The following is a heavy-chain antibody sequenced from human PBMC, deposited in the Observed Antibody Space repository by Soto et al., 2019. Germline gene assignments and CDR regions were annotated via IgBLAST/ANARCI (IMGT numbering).Heavy chain of an antibody. Sequence: EVQLVESGGGLVQPGGSLRLSCAASGFTFSSYWMSWVRRAPGKGLEWVANIKQDGSEKYYVDSVKGRFTISRDNAKNSLYLQMNSLRVEDTAVYYCARDNSSSSFYLDYWGQGTLVTVSS. V-gene: IGHV3-7*01. CDR1: GFTFSSYW. CDR2: IKQDGSEK. D-gene: IGHD6-13*01. CDR3: ARDNSSSSFYLDY. J-gene: IGHJ4*02.